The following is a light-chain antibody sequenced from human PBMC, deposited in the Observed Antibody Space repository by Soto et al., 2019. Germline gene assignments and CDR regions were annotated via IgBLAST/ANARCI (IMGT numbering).Light chain of an antibody. Sequence: EFVLTQSPGTVSLSPVEIATLSCRASQSVSSYLAWYQQKPGQAPRLLIYDASNRATGIPARFSGSGSGTDFTLTISSLEPEDFAVYYCQQRSNWPRTFGQGTRLEIK. CDR1: QSVSSY. CDR2: DAS. CDR3: QQRSNWPRT. J-gene: IGKJ5*01. V-gene: IGKV3-11*01.